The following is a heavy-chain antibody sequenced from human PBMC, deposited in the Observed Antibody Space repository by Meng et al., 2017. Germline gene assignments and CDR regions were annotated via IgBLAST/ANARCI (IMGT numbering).Heavy chain of an antibody. CDR1: GGSISGYY. V-gene: IGHV4-59*01. Sequence: SETLSLTCTVSGGSISGYYWSWIRQPPGKGLEWIGYIYYSGSTNYNPSLKSRVTISVDTSKNQFSLKLSSVTAADTAVYYCARVGYSSSWDLYYFDYWGQGTLVTVSS. J-gene: IGHJ4*02. CDR2: IYYSGST. D-gene: IGHD6-13*01. CDR3: ARVGYSSSWDLYYFDY.